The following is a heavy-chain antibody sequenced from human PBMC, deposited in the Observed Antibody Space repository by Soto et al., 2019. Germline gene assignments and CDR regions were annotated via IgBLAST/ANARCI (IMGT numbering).Heavy chain of an antibody. Sequence: QVQLVQSGAEVKKPGSSVKVSCKASGGTFSSYAISWVRQAPGQGLEWMGGIIPIFGTANYAQKFQGRVKITADESTSTAYMELSSLRSGDTAVYYCAIEGAYCGGDCDWFDPWGQGTLVTVSS. V-gene: IGHV1-69*01. CDR1: GGTFSSYA. CDR2: IIPIFGTA. D-gene: IGHD2-21*02. J-gene: IGHJ5*02. CDR3: AIEGAYCGGDCDWFDP.